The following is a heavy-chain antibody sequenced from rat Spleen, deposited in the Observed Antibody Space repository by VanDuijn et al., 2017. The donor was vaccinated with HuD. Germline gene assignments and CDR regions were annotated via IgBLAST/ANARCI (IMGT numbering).Heavy chain of an antibody. CDR3: ARRGNSVYWNFDF. CDR2: INPDGSST. V-gene: IGHV5-58*01. Sequence: EVQLVETGGGLVHPGESLKLSCVASGFTFSSYWMYWIRQAPGKGLEWVSSINPDGSSTYYRDSVKGRFTISRDNAKNTQYLQMDSLRSEDTATYYCARRGNSVYWNFDFWGPGTMVTVSS. CDR1: GFTFSSYW. J-gene: IGHJ1*01. D-gene: IGHD4-4*01.